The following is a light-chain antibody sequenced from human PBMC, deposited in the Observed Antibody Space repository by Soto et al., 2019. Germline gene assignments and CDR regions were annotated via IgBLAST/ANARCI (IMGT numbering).Light chain of an antibody. J-gene: IGKJ1*01. Sequence: EIVLTQSPATLSLSPGEGATLSCRASQSVSSYFAWYQQKPGQAPRLLIYDASNRATGIPARFSGSGSGTDFTLIISSLEPEDFAVYDCQQRSIWPVTFGLGTKV. CDR3: QQRSIWPVT. CDR2: DAS. V-gene: IGKV3-11*01. CDR1: QSVSSY.